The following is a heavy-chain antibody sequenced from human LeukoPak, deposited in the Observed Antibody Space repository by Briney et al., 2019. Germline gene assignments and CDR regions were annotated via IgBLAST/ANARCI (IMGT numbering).Heavy chain of an antibody. Sequence: PGGSLRLSCAASGFTFSSYSMNWVRQAPGKGLEWVSSISSSSSYTYYADSVKGRFTISRDNAKNSLYLQMNSLRAEDTAVYYCARPRGYYYDSSGLKFEYYFDYWGQGTLVTVSS. J-gene: IGHJ4*02. CDR3: ARPRGYYYDSSGLKFEYYFDY. CDR2: ISSSSSYT. CDR1: GFTFSSYS. D-gene: IGHD3-22*01. V-gene: IGHV3-21*01.